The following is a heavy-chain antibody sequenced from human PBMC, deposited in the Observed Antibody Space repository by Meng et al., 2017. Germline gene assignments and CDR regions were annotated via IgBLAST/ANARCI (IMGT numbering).Heavy chain of an antibody. Sequence: GESLKISCAASGFTFSSYAMHWVRQAPSKGLEWVAVISYDGSNKYYADSVKGRFTISRDNSKNTLYLQMNSLRAEDTAVYYCARDESLRFLEWLLNFTTYYYYGMDVWGQGTTVTVSS. CDR1: GFTFSSYA. D-gene: IGHD3-3*01. CDR2: ISYDGSNK. J-gene: IGHJ6*02. V-gene: IGHV3-30*01. CDR3: ARDESLRFLEWLLNFTTYYYYGMDV.